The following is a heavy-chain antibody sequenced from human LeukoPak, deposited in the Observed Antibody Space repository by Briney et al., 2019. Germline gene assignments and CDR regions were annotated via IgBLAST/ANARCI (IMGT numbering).Heavy chain of an antibody. CDR1: GGSISSYY. CDR3: ARDAYYYGSGGDENYYYYGMDV. D-gene: IGHD3-10*01. Sequence: SETLSLTCTVSGGSISSYYWSWIRQPAGKGLEWIGRIYTSGSTNYDPSLKSRVTMSVDTSKNQFSLKLSSVTAADTAVYYCARDAYYYGSGGDENYYYYGMDVWGRGTTVTVSS. V-gene: IGHV4-4*07. J-gene: IGHJ6*02. CDR2: IYTSGST.